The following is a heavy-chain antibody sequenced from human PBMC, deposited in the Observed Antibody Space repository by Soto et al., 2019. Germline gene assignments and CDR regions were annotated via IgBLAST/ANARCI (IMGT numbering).Heavy chain of an antibody. V-gene: IGHV3-30*18. D-gene: IGHD2-2*01. CDR1: GCTFSIYG. CDR2: ISYDGSNK. CDR3: AKDAHVAYRRSSGSNCMDM. Sequence: GGSLRRSCAASGCTFSIYGMHCVRQAPGKGLERVAVISYDGSNKYYADSVKGRFTISRDNSKNTRYLQMSSLRAEDTAVYYCAKDAHVAYRRSSGSNCMDMWGQGTTVT. J-gene: IGHJ6*01.